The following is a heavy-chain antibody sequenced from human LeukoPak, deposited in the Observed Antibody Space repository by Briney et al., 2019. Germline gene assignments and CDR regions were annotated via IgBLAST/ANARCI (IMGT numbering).Heavy chain of an antibody. CDR3: ARDHNYAFDN. CDR2: IGISSGNT. V-gene: IGHV3-11*06. Sequence: RGSLRLSCATSGFPFSDFSMNWVRQAPGKGLEWISYIGISSGNTKYADSVKGRFTISGDNARNSLYLQMNSLRVEDSAVYYCARDHNYAFDNWGQGTLVTVSS. CDR1: GFPFSDFS. D-gene: IGHD1-1*01. J-gene: IGHJ4*02.